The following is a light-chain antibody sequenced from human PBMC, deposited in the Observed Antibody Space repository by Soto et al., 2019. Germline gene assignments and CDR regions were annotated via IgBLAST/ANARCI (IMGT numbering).Light chain of an antibody. CDR2: EVS. V-gene: IGLV2-14*01. Sequence: SVLTQPASVSGSPGQSITISCTGTSSDIGDYNYVSWYQQHPGKAPKLMIYEVSNRPSGISNRFSGSKSGNTASLTISGLQADDEADYYCSSYTSTSSDVFGTGTKLTVL. CDR3: SSYTSTSSDV. J-gene: IGLJ1*01. CDR1: SSDIGDYNY.